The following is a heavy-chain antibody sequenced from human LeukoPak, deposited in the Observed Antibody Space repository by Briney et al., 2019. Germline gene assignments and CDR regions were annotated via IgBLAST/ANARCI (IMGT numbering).Heavy chain of an antibody. D-gene: IGHD6-19*01. V-gene: IGHV1-69*04. CDR1: GGTFSSYA. CDR3: ARDSGYSSGWYPY. Sequence: SVKVPCKASGGTFSSYAISWVRQAPGQGLEWMGRIIPILGIANYAQKFQGRVTITADKSTSTAYMELSSLRSEDTAVYYCARDSGYSSGWYPYWGQGTLVTVSS. CDR2: IIPILGIA. J-gene: IGHJ4*02.